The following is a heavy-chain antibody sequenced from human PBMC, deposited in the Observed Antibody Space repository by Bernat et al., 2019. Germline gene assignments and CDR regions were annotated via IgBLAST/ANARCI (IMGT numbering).Heavy chain of an antibody. CDR1: GFTLDDYA. V-gene: IGHV3-43*02. CDR2: ISGDGGST. J-gene: IGHJ5*02. Sequence: EVQLVESGGGVVQPGGSLRLSCAASGFTLDDYAMHWVRQAPGKGREWVSLISGDGGSTYYADSVKGRFTISRDNSKNSLYLQMNSLRTEDTALYYCAKDIRDFWSGYGGDNWFDPWGQGTLVTVSS. D-gene: IGHD3-3*01. CDR3: AKDIRDFWSGYGGDNWFDP.